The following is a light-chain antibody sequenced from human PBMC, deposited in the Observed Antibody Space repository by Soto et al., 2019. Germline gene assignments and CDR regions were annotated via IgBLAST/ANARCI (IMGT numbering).Light chain of an antibody. J-gene: IGKJ2*01. CDR2: DAS. V-gene: IGKV3-11*01. CDR1: QSVSSY. Sequence: PGERATLSCRASQSVSSYLAWYQQKPGQAPRLLIYDASNRATGIPARFSGSGSGTDFTLTISSLEPEDFAVYYCXQRSNWPPGYTFGQGTKLEIK. CDR3: XQRSNWPPGYT.